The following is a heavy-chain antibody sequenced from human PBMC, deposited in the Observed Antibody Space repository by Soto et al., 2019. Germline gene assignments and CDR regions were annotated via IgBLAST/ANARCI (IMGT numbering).Heavy chain of an antibody. CDR2: ISGDGNST. CDR1: GFTFSSYA. CDR3: ARAPYPVFDY. J-gene: IGHJ4*02. V-gene: IGHV3-74*01. Sequence: GGSLRLSCTASGFTFSSYAMSWVRQAPGKGLEWVSRISGDGNSTGYADSVKGRFTISRDNARNTLYLQMNSLRAEDTAVYYCARAPYPVFDYWGRGTLVTVSS.